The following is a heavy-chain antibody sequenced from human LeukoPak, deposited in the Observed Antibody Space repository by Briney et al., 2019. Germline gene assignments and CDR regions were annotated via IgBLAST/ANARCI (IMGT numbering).Heavy chain of an antibody. CDR1: GGSISSYY. V-gene: IGHV4-59*12. CDR3: ARPYCSSTSCYAGGYFDY. Sequence: SETLSLTCTVSGGSISSYYWSWIRQPPGKGLEWIGYIYYSGSTNYNPSLKSRVTISVDTSKNQFSLKLSSVTAADTAVYYCARPYCSSTSCYAGGYFDYWGQGTLVTVSS. CDR2: IYYSGST. J-gene: IGHJ4*02. D-gene: IGHD2-2*01.